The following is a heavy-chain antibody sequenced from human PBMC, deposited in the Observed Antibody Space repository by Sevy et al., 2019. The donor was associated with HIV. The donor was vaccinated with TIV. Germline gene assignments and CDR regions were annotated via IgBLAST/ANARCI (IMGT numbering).Heavy chain of an antibody. D-gene: IGHD3-3*01. V-gene: IGHV1-69*13. Sequence: ASVKVSCKASGGTFSSYAISWVRQAPGQGLEWMGGIIPIFGTANYAQKFQGRVTITADESTSTAYMELSSLGSEETAVYYCARVYDFWSGYSSDYYYYMDVWGKGTTVTVSS. CDR2: IIPIFGTA. J-gene: IGHJ6*03. CDR1: GGTFSSYA. CDR3: ARVYDFWSGYSSDYYYYMDV.